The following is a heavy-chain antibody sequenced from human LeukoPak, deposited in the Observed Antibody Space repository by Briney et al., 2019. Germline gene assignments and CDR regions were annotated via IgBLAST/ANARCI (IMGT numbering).Heavy chain of an antibody. V-gene: IGHV4-34*01. D-gene: IGHD6-19*01. CDR3: ARNVRGWKLGYFDY. J-gene: IGHJ4*02. CDR1: GGSFSGYY. CDR2: INHSGST. Sequence: SETLSLTCAVYGGSFSGYYWSWIRQPPGKGLEWIGEINHSGSTNYNPSLKSRVTISVDTSKNQFSLKLSSVTAADTAVYYCARNVRGWKLGYFDYWGQGTLVTVSS.